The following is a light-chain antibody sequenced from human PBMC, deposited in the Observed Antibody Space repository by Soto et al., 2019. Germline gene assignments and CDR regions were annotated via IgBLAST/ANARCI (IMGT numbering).Light chain of an antibody. V-gene: IGLV1-44*01. CDR1: SSNIGGFP. CDR3: AAWDDNLSGVI. Sequence: LTQPPSASATPGQRVSISCSGGSSNIGGFPVNWYQHLPGVAPRLLIYHNTQRPSGVPDRFSGSKSGTSASLAISGLQPEDEGDYYCAAWDDNLSGVIFGGGTKLTVL. J-gene: IGLJ2*01. CDR2: HNT.